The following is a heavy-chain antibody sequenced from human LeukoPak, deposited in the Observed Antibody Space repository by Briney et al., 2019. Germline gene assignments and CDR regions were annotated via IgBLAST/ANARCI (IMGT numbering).Heavy chain of an antibody. CDR3: ARDCYYDSSGYYYFDY. V-gene: IGHV3-30*04. D-gene: IGHD3-22*01. CDR2: ISYDGSNK. Sequence: GRSLRLSCAASGFTFSSYAMHWVRQAPGKGLEWVAVISYDGSNKYYADSVKGRFTISRDNSKNTLYLQMNSLRAEDTAVYYCARDCYYDSSGYYYFDYWGQGTLVTVSS. J-gene: IGHJ4*02. CDR1: GFTFSSYA.